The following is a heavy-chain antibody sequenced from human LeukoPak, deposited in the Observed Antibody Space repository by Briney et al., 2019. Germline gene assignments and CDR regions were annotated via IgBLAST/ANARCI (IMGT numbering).Heavy chain of an antibody. CDR3: ARSSMFRGVTVDY. CDR1: GGSINSSSYY. V-gene: IGHV4-39*01. J-gene: IGHJ4*02. D-gene: IGHD3-10*01. CDR2: IYHSGYT. Sequence: SETLSLTCTVSGGSINSSSYYWGWIRQPPGEALEWIGSIYHSGYTYYNPSLKSRVTISVDTSKSLFSLKLSSVTAADTAVYYCARSSMFRGVTVDYRGQGTLVTVSS.